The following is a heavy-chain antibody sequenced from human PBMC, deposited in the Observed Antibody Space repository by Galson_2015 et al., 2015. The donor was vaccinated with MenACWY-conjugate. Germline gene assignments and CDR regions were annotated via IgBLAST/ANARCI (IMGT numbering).Heavy chain of an antibody. Sequence: SLRLSCAASGFTFSSYSMNWVRQAPGKGLEWVSSISSSSSYIYYADSVKGRFTISRDNAKNSLYLQMNSLGAEDTAVYYCARGDRGRGYSSDYFDYWGQGTLVTVSS. CDR1: GFTFSSYS. CDR2: ISSSSSYI. V-gene: IGHV3-21*01. D-gene: IGHD5-18*01. CDR3: ARGDRGRGYSSDYFDY. J-gene: IGHJ4*02.